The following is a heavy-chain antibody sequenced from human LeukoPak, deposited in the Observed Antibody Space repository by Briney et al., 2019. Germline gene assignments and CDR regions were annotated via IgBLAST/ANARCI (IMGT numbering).Heavy chain of an antibody. J-gene: IGHJ4*02. CDR2: MNPNSGNT. D-gene: IGHD6-13*01. CDR1: GYIFSGYY. V-gene: IGHV1-8*03. CDR3: ARNPYSTSWYSV. Sequence: ASVKVSCKASGYIFSGYYLHWVRQAPGQGLEWMGWMNPNSGNTGYAQKFQGRVTITRNTSISTAYMELSSLRSEDTAVYYCARNPYSTSWYSVWGQGTLVTVSS.